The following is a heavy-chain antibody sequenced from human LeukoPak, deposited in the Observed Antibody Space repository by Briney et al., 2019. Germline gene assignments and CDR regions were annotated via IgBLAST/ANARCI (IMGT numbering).Heavy chain of an antibody. D-gene: IGHD2-2*01. Sequence: SETLSLTCTVSGGSISNYYWSWIRQPPGKELEWIGYVYYTGGTNYNPSLKSRVTISVDTSKNQFSLKLSSVTAADTAVYYCARVHCSSTSCYYYYMDVWGKGTTVTISS. CDR1: GGSISNYY. V-gene: IGHV4-59*01. CDR3: ARVHCSSTSCYYYYMDV. J-gene: IGHJ6*03. CDR2: VYYTGGT.